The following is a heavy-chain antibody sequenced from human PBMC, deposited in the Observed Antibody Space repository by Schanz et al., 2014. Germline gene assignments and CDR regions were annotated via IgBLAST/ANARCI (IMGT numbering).Heavy chain of an antibody. CDR1: GGFISSINW. D-gene: IGHD6-13*01. CDR3: ARARSWPDY. Sequence: QVQLQESGPGLVKPSGTLSLTCAVSGGFISSINWWSWVRQSPGTGLEWIGEIYHSGRTNYNPSLKSRVTISVDKSNNEFSLKLSSVTAADTAVYYCARARSWPDYWGQGTLVTVSS. CDR2: IYHSGRT. J-gene: IGHJ4*02. V-gene: IGHV4-4*02.